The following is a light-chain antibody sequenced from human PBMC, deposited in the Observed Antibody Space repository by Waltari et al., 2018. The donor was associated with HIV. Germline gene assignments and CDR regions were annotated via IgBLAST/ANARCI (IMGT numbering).Light chain of an antibody. Sequence: QSVLTQPPSVSEAPRQRVTISCSARRSHIRTNAVRWYQQLPGKAPKLLIFYDDLLPSGVSDRFSGSKSVTSASLAISGLQSEDEADYYCAAWDDSLNGYVFGTGTQVTV. CDR3: AAWDDSLNGYV. J-gene: IGLJ1*01. CDR1: RSHIRTNA. V-gene: IGLV1-36*01. CDR2: YDD.